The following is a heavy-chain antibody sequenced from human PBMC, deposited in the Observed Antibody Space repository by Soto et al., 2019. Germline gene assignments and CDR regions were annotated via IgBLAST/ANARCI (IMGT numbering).Heavy chain of an antibody. J-gene: IGHJ5*02. CDR3: ARDGVLGEYSYDSSGYALNWFDH. CDR2: INPNSGGT. V-gene: IGHV1-2*02. Sequence: ASVKVSCKASGYTFTGYYMHWVRQAPGQGLEWMGWINPNSGGTNYAQKFQGRVTMTRDTSISTAYMELRRLRSDDTDVYYCARDGVLGEYSYDSSGYALNWFDHWGQGTLVTVSS. D-gene: IGHD3-22*01. CDR1: GYTFTGYY.